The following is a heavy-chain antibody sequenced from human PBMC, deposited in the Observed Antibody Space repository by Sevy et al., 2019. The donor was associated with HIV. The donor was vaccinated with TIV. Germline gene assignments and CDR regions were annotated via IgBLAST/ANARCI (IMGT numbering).Heavy chain of an antibody. CDR3: AKNRPPGGSYFSRHAMDV. J-gene: IGHJ6*02. V-gene: IGHV3-30*18. D-gene: IGHD3-16*01. CDR2: ISSDGSYR. Sequence: GGSLRLSCAASGFTFSAYDMHWVRQAPGKGLEWVAIISSDGSYRYYADSVRGRFSMSKDNSKNTMYLQISALSIEDTAVYYCAKNRPPGGSYFSRHAMDVWGRGTTDTVSS. CDR1: GFTFSAYD.